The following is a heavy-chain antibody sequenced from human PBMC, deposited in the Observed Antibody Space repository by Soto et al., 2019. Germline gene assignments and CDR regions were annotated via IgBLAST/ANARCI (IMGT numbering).Heavy chain of an antibody. CDR3: ARGKRWLQLRGFDY. D-gene: IGHD5-12*01. CDR1: GGSFSGYY. J-gene: IGHJ4*02. CDR2: SNHSGST. V-gene: IGHV4-34*01. Sequence: QVQLQQWGAGLLKPSETLSLTCAVYGGSFSGYYWSWIRQPPGKGLEWIGESNHSGSTNYNPSLKSRVTISVDTSKNQFSLKLSSVTAADTAVYYCARGKRWLQLRGFDYWGQGTLVTVSS.